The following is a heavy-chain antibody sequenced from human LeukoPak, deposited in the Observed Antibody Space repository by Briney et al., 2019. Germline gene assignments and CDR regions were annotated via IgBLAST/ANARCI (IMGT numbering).Heavy chain of an antibody. D-gene: IGHD3-3*01. Sequence: ASVKVSCKASGYTFTGYYMHWVRQAPGQGLEWMGWINPNSGGTNYAQKFQGRVTMTRDTSISTAYMELSRLRSDDTAVYYCARSSAPGRFLEWLFIYWGQGTLVTVSS. CDR1: GYTFTGYY. CDR3: ARSSAPGRFLEWLFIY. CDR2: INPNSGGT. J-gene: IGHJ4*02. V-gene: IGHV1-2*02.